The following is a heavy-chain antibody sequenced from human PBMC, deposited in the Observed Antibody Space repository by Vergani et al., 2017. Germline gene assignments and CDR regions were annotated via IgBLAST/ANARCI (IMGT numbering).Heavy chain of an antibody. CDR2: IYYSGST. CDR3: GGDAWGGGGASTPGY. Sequence: QVQLQESGPGLVKPSETLSLTCTVSNDSVSNTFYYWGWIRQTPGKGLEWIGSIYYSGSTYYNPSLESRVTMSVDTSKSQFSLKLSSVIAADTAVYYWGGDAWGGGGASTPGYWGQGTLVTVSS. CDR1: NDSVSNTFYY. V-gene: IGHV4-39*03. J-gene: IGHJ4*02. D-gene: IGHD3-16*01.